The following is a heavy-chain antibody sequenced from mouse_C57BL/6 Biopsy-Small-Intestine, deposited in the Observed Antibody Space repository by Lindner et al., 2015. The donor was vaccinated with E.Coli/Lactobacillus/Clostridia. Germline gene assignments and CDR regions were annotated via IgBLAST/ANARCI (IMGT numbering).Heavy chain of an antibody. CDR1: GFNIKDDY. D-gene: IGHD3-1*01. Sequence: VQLQDSGAELVRPGASVKLSCTASGFNIKDDYMHWVKQRPEQGLEWIGWIDPENGDTEYASKFQGKATITADTSSNTAYLQLSSLTSEDTAVYYCTTGVSVDYWGQGTTLTVSS. CDR2: IDPENGDT. V-gene: IGHV14-4*01. CDR3: TTGVSVDY. J-gene: IGHJ2*01.